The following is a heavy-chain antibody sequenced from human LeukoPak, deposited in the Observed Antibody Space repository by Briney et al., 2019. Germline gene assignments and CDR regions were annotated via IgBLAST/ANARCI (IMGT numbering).Heavy chain of an antibody. D-gene: IGHD3-10*01. Sequence: SETLSLTCTVSGYSISSGYYWGWIRQPPGKGLEWIGSIYHSGSTNCNPSLKSRVTISVDTSKNQYSLKLSSVTAADTAVYYCARDTYYYGSGSYYFDYWGQGTLVTVSS. J-gene: IGHJ4*02. CDR2: IYHSGST. CDR3: ARDTYYYGSGSYYFDY. CDR1: GYSISSGYY. V-gene: IGHV4-38-2*02.